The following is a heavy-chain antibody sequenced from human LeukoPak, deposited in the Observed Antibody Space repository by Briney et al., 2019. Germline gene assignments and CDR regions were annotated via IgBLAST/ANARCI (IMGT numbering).Heavy chain of an antibody. CDR1: GYTFTGQY. CDR3: ARSFRGVAAAGFDY. CDR2: INPNTGVT. J-gene: IGHJ4*02. D-gene: IGHD6-13*01. V-gene: IGHV1-2*02. Sequence: ASVKVSCKASGYTFTGQYMHWVRQAPGQGLEWMGWINPNTGVTNYAQRLQGRVTMTRDTTISTAYMELSRLTSDDTAVYYCARSFRGVAAAGFDYWGQGTLVTVSS.